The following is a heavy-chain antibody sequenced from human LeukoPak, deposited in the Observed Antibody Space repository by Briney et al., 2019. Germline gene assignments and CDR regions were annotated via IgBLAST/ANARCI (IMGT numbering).Heavy chain of an antibody. D-gene: IGHD3-22*01. CDR1: GGSISTYY. J-gene: IGHJ4*02. CDR3: ARVSMIVVVIDY. V-gene: IGHV4-59*01. Sequence: SETLSLTCTVSGGSISTYYWSWIRQSPGKGLEWIGYIYYSGSTYYNPSLKSRVTISVDTSKNQFSLKLTSVTAVDTAVYYCARVSMIVVVIDYWGQGTLVTVSS. CDR2: IYYSGST.